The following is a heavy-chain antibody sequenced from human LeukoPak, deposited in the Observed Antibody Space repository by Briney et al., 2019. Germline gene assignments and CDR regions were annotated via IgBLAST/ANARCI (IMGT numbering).Heavy chain of an antibody. Sequence: ASVKVSCKVSGYTFTDYFIHWVRQAPGQGLEWMGWINPNGGGTNNAQKFQGRVTMTRDTSISTAYMELSILRSDDTAVYYCAPSSSWPYYFDYWGQGTPVTVSS. D-gene: IGHD6-13*01. V-gene: IGHV1-2*02. J-gene: IGHJ4*02. CDR3: APSSSWPYYFDY. CDR1: GYTFTDYF. CDR2: INPNGGGT.